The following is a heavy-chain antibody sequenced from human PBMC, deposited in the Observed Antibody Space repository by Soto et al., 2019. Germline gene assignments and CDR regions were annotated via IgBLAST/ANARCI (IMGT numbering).Heavy chain of an antibody. V-gene: IGHV1-2*02. CDR1: GYSLTGYY. CDR3: ARDDSAWYRGAFDF. D-gene: IGHD6-19*01. J-gene: IGHJ4*02. Sequence: QVQLEQSGPDVKKPGASVKVSCKASGYSLTGYYIQWMRQAPGQGLEWMGWINPNSGGTKFAQKFGGRGTMTADTSNSTAYMELKSLGFDDTAVYYWARDDSAWYRGAFDFWGQGTLVTVSS. CDR2: INPNSGGT.